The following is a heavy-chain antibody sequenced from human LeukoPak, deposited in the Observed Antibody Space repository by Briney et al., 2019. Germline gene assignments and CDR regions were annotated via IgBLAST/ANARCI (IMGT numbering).Heavy chain of an antibody. CDR3: AILGGGMAY. J-gene: IGHJ4*02. CDR2: ISGSGDRT. D-gene: IGHD3-16*01. Sequence: GGSLRLSCAASGFRFSSYTMNWVRQAPGKGLEWVSGISGSGDRTYYADFVKGRVTISRDNSRNTLYLQMSSLRADDTAVDYCAILGGGMAYWGQGTLVAVSS. CDR1: GFRFSSYT. V-gene: IGHV3-23*01.